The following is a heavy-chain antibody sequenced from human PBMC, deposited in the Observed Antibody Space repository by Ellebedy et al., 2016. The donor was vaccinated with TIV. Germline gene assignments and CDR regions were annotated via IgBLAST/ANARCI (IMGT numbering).Heavy chain of an antibody. J-gene: IGHJ4*02. V-gene: IGHV3-30*03. CDR2: ISNDEKNT. Sequence: GESLKISCAASGFTFRNYGMHWVRQAPGKGLEWVAVISNDEKNTHYTDSVKGRFTISRDNSKNTLFLQMNSLRVEDTAIYYCASRPNGDYHFLDYWGQGTLVTVSS. CDR3: ASRPNGDYHFLDY. D-gene: IGHD4-17*01. CDR1: GFTFRNYG.